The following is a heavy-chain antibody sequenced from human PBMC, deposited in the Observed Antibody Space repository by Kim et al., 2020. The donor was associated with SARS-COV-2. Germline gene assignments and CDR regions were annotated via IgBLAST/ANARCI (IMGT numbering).Heavy chain of an antibody. CDR1: GGSFSGYY. D-gene: IGHD2-21*02. V-gene: IGHV4-34*01. CDR3: ARGRPYVGYCGGDCYRDDY. CDR2: INHSGST. J-gene: IGHJ4*02. Sequence: SETLSLTCAVYGGSFSGYYWSWIRQPPGKGLEWIGEINHSGSTNYNPSLKSRVTISVDTSKNQFSLKLSSVTAADTAVYYCARGRPYVGYCGGDCYRDDYWGQGTLVTVSS.